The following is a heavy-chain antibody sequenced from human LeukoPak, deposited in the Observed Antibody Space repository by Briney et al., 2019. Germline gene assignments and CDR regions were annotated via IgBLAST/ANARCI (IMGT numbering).Heavy chain of an antibody. Sequence: GGSLRLSCAASGFTFSSYWMHWVRQAPGNGLVWVSRINTDGSSTSYADSVKGRFTISRDNAKNTLYLQMNSLRGEDTDVYYCARDQSPYGDYGQNWFDPWGQGTLVTVSS. J-gene: IGHJ5*02. CDR3: ARDQSPYGDYGQNWFDP. D-gene: IGHD4-17*01. CDR1: GFTFSSYW. V-gene: IGHV3-74*01. CDR2: INTDGSST.